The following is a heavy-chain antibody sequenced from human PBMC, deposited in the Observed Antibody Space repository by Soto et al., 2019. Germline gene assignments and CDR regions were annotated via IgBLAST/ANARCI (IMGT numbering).Heavy chain of an antibody. V-gene: IGHV3-11*06. CDR2: ISSSSSYT. CDR1: GFTFSDYY. J-gene: IGHJ5*02. D-gene: IGHD1-26*01. CDR3: ARDLVGAPSGWFDP. Sequence: GGSLRLSCAASGFTFSDYYMSWIRQAPGKGLEWVSYISSSSSYTNYADSVKGRFTISRDNAKNSLYLQMNSLRAEDTAVYYCARDLVGAPSGWFDPWGQGTLVTVSS.